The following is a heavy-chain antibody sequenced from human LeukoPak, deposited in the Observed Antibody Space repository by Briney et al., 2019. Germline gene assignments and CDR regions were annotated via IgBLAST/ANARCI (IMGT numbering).Heavy chain of an antibody. CDR2: ISGSGGST. V-gene: IGHV3-23*01. J-gene: IGHJ4*02. D-gene: IGHD6-13*01. CDR3: AKDHGYSSSWSDC. Sequence: PGGSLRLSCAASGFTFSSYAMSWVRQAPVKGLEWVSAISGSGGSTYYADSVKGRFTISRDNSKNTLYLQMNSLRAEDTAVYYCAKDHGYSSSWSDCWGQGTLVTVSS. CDR1: GFTFSSYA.